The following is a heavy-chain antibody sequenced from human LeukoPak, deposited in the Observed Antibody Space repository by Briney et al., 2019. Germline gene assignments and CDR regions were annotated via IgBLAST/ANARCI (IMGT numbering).Heavy chain of an antibody. CDR1: GFTFFFCA. CDR2: ISGSGSST. D-gene: IGHD2-8*01. Sequence: GGSLRLSSVDSGFTFFFCAINWVRQAPGKGLEWVSGISGSGSSTYYADSVKGRFTISIDSSKNTVYLQMNSLRAEDTAIYYCANANGSDKTLIDYWGQGTLVTVSS. V-gene: IGHV3-23*01. J-gene: IGHJ4*02. CDR3: ANANGSDKTLIDY.